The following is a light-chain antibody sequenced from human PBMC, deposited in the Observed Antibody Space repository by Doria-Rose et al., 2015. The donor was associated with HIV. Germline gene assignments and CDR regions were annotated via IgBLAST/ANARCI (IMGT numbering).Light chain of an antibody. Sequence: TQSPGTLSLSPGERATLSCRASQSFSSTHLAWYQQKPGQAPSLLIYDGSTRATGIPDRFSACGSGTDFTLTINRLEPEDFALYYCHQYGTSWTFGQGTKVEI. V-gene: IGKV3-20*01. CDR3: HQYGTSWT. CDR1: QSFSSTH. CDR2: DGS. J-gene: IGKJ1*01.